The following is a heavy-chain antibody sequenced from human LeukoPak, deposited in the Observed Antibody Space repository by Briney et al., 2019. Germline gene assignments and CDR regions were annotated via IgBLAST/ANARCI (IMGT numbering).Heavy chain of an antibody. D-gene: IGHD3-22*01. J-gene: IGHJ4*02. Sequence: GGSLRLSCAASGFTFSSYAMNWVRQAPGKGLEWVSAISPSSGTFYADSVKGRFTISRDNSKNTLYLQMNSLRAEDTAVYYCARPQSSSGYYWPFDDWGQGTLVTVSS. CDR2: ISPSSGT. CDR3: ARPQSSSGYYWPFDD. CDR1: GFTFSSYA. V-gene: IGHV3-23*01.